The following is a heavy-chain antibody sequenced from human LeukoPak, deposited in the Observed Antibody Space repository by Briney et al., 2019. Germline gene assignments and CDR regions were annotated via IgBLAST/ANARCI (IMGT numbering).Heavy chain of an antibody. V-gene: IGHV3-7*01. D-gene: IGHD1-26*01. CDR1: GFTFSSYW. CDR3: ARALKGGWFDP. CDR2: IKQDGSEK. J-gene: IGHJ5*02. Sequence: GGSLRLSCAASGFTFSSYWMSWVRQAPGKGLEGVANIKQDGSEKYYVDSVKGRFTISRDNAKNSLYLQMNSLRAEDTAVYYCARALKGGWFDPWGQGTLVTVSS.